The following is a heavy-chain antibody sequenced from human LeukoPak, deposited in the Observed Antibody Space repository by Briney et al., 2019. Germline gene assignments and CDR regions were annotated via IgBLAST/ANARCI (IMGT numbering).Heavy chain of an antibody. CDR3: ARDPPLITSFGVAGY. CDR2: ISAYNGNT. CDR1: RYTFTSYG. D-gene: IGHD3-3*01. J-gene: IGHJ4*02. Sequence: GASVTVSRQASRYTFTSYGISWVRQAPGQGLAWMGCISAYNGNTNYAQKLQGRGTMTTDTSTSTAYMKLRSLRSDDTAVYYCARDPPLITSFGVAGYWGQGTLVTVS. V-gene: IGHV1-18*01.